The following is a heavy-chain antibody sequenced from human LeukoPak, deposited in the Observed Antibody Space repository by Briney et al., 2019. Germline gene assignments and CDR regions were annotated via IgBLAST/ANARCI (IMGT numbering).Heavy chain of an antibody. CDR2: IIPIFGTA. CDR1: GGTFSSYA. D-gene: IGHD3-22*01. J-gene: IGHJ3*02. CDR3: ARGYYYDSSGESHDAFDI. V-gene: IGHV1-69*13. Sequence: SVKVSCKASGGTFSSYAISWVRQAPGQGLEWMGGIIPIFGTANYAQKFQGRVTITADESTSTAYMELSSLRSEDTAVYYCARGYYYDSSGESHDAFDIWGQGTMVTVSS.